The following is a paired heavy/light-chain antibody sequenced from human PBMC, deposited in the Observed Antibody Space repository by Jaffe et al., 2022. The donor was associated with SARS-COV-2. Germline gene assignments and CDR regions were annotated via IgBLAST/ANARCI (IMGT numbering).Heavy chain of an antibody. CDR1: GFTFSSYW. CDR3: ARVTVGASATEFDY. J-gene: IGHJ4*02. V-gene: IGHV3-74*01. CDR2: IDSDGTDT. Sequence: EVQLVESGGGLVQPGGSLRLSCAASGFTFSSYWMHWVRQVPGKGLVWVARIDSDGTDTTYADSVKGRFTISRDNAKNTVFLHMNSLRVDDTAVYYCARVTVGASATEFDYWGQGTLVSVSS. D-gene: IGHD1-26*01.
Light chain of an antibody. Sequence: QTVVTQEPSLTVSPGGTVTLTCASSTGAVSSGSYPNWFQQNPGQAPRSLIYNTDNKHSWTPARFSGSLLGGKAALTLSGVKPEDGAEYFCLLYYGGVWVFGGGTKLTVL. V-gene: IGLV7-43*01. CDR3: LLYYGGVWV. CDR2: NTD. CDR1: TGAVSSGSY. J-gene: IGLJ3*02.